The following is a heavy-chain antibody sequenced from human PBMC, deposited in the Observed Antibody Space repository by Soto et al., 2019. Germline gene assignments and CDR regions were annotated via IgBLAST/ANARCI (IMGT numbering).Heavy chain of an antibody. V-gene: IGHV1-18*01. CDR1: GYTFTSYG. CDR2: ISAYNGNT. CDR3: ARDPGTKYDYGRLLDY. D-gene: IGHD4-17*01. Sequence: QVQLVQSGAEVKKPGASVKVSCKASGYTFTSYGISWVRQAPGQGLEWMGWISAYNGNTNCAQKLQGRVTMTTDTSTSTAYMELRSLRSDDTAVSYCARDPGTKYDYGRLLDYWGQGTLVTVSS. J-gene: IGHJ4*02.